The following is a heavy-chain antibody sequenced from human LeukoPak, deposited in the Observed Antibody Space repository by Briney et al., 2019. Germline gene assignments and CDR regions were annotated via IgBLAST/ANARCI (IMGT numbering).Heavy chain of an antibody. CDR2: IWYDGSNK. Sequence: PGRSLSLSCAASGFTFSSYGMHWVRQAPGKGLEWVAVIWYDGSNKYYADSVKGRFTISRDNSKNTLYLQMNSLRAEDTAVYYCARTGAHDYVWGSYDFDYWGQGTLVTVSS. J-gene: IGHJ4*02. CDR3: ARTGAHDYVWGSYDFDY. V-gene: IGHV3-33*01. D-gene: IGHD3-16*01. CDR1: GFTFSSYG.